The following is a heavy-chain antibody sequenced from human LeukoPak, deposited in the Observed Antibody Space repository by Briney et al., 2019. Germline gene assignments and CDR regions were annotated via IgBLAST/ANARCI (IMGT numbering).Heavy chain of an antibody. CDR1: GFTFDDYA. J-gene: IGHJ2*01. Sequence: GGSLRLSCAASGFTFDDYAMHWVRQAPGKGLEWVSGISWNSGSIGYADSVKGRFTISRDNAKNSLYLQMNSLRAEDTALYYCAKDRSWGYFDLWGRGTLVTVSS. CDR2: ISWNSGSI. CDR3: AKDRSWGYFDL. D-gene: IGHD2-15*01. V-gene: IGHV3-9*01.